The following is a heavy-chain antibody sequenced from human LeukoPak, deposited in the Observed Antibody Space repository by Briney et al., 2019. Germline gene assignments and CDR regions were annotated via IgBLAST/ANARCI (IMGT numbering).Heavy chain of an antibody. CDR2: IIPILGIA. V-gene: IGHV1-69*04. CDR3: ARDGHYDISTFDP. D-gene: IGHD3-9*01. Sequence: ASVKVSCKASGGTFSSYAISWVRQAPGQGLEWMGRIIPILGIANYAQKLQGRVTITADKSTSTAYMELSSLRSEDTAVYYCARDGHYDISTFDPWGQGTLVTVSS. J-gene: IGHJ5*02. CDR1: GGTFSSYA.